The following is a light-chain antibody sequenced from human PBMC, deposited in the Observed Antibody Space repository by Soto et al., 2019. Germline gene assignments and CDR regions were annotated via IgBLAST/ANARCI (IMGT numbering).Light chain of an antibody. V-gene: IGKV1-39*01. J-gene: IGKJ5*01. CDR1: QAISNY. CDR3: QQCHATPLT. CDR2: GAK. Sequence: DIQMTQSPSFLSASVGDRVTITCRESQAISNYLNWYQQKQGKAPNVXIFGAKTLQSGVPSRVSGSGYGTDFTLTITTLQPADVGIYDCQQCHATPLTFGPGTRLEIK.